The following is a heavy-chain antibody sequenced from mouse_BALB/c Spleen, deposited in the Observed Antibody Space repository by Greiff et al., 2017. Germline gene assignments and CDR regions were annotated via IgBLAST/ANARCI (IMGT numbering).Heavy chain of an antibody. Sequence: VQLQQSGGGLVQPGGSLKLSCAASGFTFSSYGMSWVRQTPDKRLELVATINSNGGSTYYPDSVKGRFTISRDNAKNTLYLQMSSLKSEDTAMYYCARDGDRYGAMDYWGQGTSVTVSS. V-gene: IGHV5-6-3*01. CDR1: GFTFSSYG. CDR2: INSNGGST. CDR3: ARDGDRYGAMDY. J-gene: IGHJ4*01. D-gene: IGHD2-14*01.